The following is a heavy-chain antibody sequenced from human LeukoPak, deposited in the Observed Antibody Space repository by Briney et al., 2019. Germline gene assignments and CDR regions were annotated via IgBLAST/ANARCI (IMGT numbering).Heavy chain of an antibody. CDR1: GFTFSSYA. J-gene: IGHJ4*02. CDR2: ISGSGGST. CDR3: AKDRVSVYYYDSSGYYYFDY. Sequence: QTGGSLRLSCAASGFTFSSYAMSWVRQAPGKGLEWVSAISGSGGSTYSADSVKGRFTISRNNSTNTLYLKMNSLRAEDPAVYYCAKDRVSVYYYDSSGYYYFDYWGQGTLVTVSS. V-gene: IGHV3-23*01. D-gene: IGHD3-22*01.